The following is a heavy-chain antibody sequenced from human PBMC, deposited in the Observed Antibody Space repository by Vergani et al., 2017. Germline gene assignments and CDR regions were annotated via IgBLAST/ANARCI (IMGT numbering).Heavy chain of an antibody. V-gene: IGHV4-38-2*01. J-gene: IGHJ4*02. CDR3: ATSIVGFCVSPNCLGAFES. CDR2: ISQSGRT. D-gene: IGHD1-1*01. CDR1: DFISSGHY. Sequence: QVQLQESGPGLVKPSETLSLICDVFDFISSGHYWGWIRHSPGTGLEWIGSISQSGRTYYSPSLKSRLTISRDTSKNQFSLNLNSVIAADTAVYFCATSIVGFCVSPNCLGAFESWGQGTLVTVSS.